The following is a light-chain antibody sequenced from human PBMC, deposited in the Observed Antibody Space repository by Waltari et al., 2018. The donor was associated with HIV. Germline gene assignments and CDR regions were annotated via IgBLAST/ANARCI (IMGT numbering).Light chain of an antibody. J-gene: IGKJ1*01. CDR3: QQYGRSPGT. CDR2: GTS. V-gene: IGKV3-20*01. CDR1: QSVSRSY. Sequence: EIVLTQSPGPLSLSPGERATLSCRASQSVSRSYLAWYQQKPGQAPRLLMYGTSSRATGIPERFSGSESGTDFTLTISRLEPEDFAVYYCQQYGRSPGTFGQGTKVEI.